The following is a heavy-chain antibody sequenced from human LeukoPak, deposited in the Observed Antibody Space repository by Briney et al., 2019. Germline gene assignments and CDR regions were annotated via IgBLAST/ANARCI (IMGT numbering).Heavy chain of an antibody. D-gene: IGHD4-17*01. CDR2: IYYSGST. Sequence: PSETLSLTCTVSGGSINTYYWSWIRQPPGKGLEWIGYIYYSGSTNYNPSLKSRVTISVDTSKKQFSLKLSSVTAADTAVYYCPTPGRTVTMRSYCDYSGHRTLVIVSS. CDR3: PTPGRTVTMRSYCDY. V-gene: IGHV4-59*01. CDR1: GGSINTYY. J-gene: IGHJ4*01.